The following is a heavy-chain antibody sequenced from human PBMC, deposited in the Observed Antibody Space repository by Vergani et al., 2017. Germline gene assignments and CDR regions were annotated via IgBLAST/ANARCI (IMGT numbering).Heavy chain of an antibody. D-gene: IGHD3-10*01. Sequence: ELQLVESGGGLVQPGGSLRLSCAASGFTFSGYYMTWVRQAPGKGLEWVSHIYSGDETYYADSVKSRVTIYRDTSKNTLQLQINNLRVEDTAVYYCARGNYYGSGTYVDPWGQGTLVTVSS. V-gene: IGHV3-66*02. CDR2: IYSGDET. CDR3: ARGNYYGSGTYVDP. J-gene: IGHJ5*02. CDR1: GFTFSGYY.